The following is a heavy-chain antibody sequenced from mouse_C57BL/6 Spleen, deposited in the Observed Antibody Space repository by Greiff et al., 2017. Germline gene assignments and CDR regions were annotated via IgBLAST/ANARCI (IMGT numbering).Heavy chain of an antibody. CDR2: IYPRSGNT. Sequence: VKVVESGAELARPGASVKLSCKASGYTFTSYGISWVKQRTGQGLEWIGEIYPRSGNTYYNEKFKGKATLTADKSSSTAYMELRSLTSEDSAVYFCARDSPYFDYWGQGTTLTVSS. J-gene: IGHJ2*01. CDR3: ARDSPYFDY. V-gene: IGHV1-81*01. CDR1: GYTFTSYG. D-gene: IGHD2-12*01.